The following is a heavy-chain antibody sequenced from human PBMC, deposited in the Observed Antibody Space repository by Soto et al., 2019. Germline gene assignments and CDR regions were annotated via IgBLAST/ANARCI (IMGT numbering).Heavy chain of an antibody. Sequence: ASVKVSCKASGYTFTSYAMHWVRQAPGQRLEWMGWINAGNGNTKYSQKFQGRVTITRDTSASTAYMELSSLRSEDTAVYYCARKVRGCSSTSCYGGNWFDPWGQGTLVTVS. CDR1: GYTFTSYA. CDR2: INAGNGNT. CDR3: ARKVRGCSSTSCYGGNWFDP. V-gene: IGHV1-3*01. D-gene: IGHD2-2*01. J-gene: IGHJ5*02.